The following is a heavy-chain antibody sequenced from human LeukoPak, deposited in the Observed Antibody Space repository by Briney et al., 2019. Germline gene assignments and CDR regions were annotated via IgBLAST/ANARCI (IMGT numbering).Heavy chain of an antibody. V-gene: IGHV3-66*02. D-gene: IGHD6-13*01. CDR2: INSGGST. J-gene: IGHJ3*02. CDR3: AKDRIAGHDTFDI. Sequence: GGCLRLSCAASGFTVSTNYMSWVRQAPGKGLEWVSLINSGGSTYYADSVKGRFTISRDNSKNTVYLQMNSPRAEDTAVYYCAKDRIAGHDTFDIWGQGTVVTVSS. CDR1: GFTVSTNY.